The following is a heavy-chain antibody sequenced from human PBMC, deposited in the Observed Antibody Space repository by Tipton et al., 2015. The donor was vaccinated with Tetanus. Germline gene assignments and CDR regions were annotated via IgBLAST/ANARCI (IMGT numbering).Heavy chain of an antibody. J-gene: IGHJ4*02. CDR2: IIPIFGTT. V-gene: IGHV1-69*13. D-gene: IGHD3-16*02. CDR1: GYTFTSYG. Sequence: QLVQSGAEVKKPGASVKVSCKASGYTFTSYGINWVRQAPGQGLEWMGGIIPIFGTTNYAQRFQGRVTMTADESTNTAYMELSSLRSEDTAVYYCARDYPDFDYWGQGTLVTVSS. CDR3: ARDYPDFDY.